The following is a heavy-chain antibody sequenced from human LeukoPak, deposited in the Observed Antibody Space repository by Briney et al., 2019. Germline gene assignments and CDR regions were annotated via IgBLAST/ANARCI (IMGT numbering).Heavy chain of an antibody. CDR1: GFTFSDYY. Sequence: GGSLRLSCAASGFTFSDYYMSWIRQAPGKGLEWVSYISSSSSYTNYADSVKGRFTISRDNAENSLYLQMNSLRAEDTAVYYCARGPKYIASTGPHYFDYWGQGTLVIVSS. CDR3: ARGPKYIASTGPHYFDY. J-gene: IGHJ4*02. V-gene: IGHV3-11*06. D-gene: IGHD1-1*01. CDR2: ISSSSSYT.